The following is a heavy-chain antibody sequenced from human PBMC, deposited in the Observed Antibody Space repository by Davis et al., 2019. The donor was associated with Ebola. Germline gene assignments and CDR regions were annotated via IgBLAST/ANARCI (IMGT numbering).Heavy chain of an antibody. Sequence: SQTLSLTCAVSGGSISSHYWSWIRQSPGKGLEWIGYMYYSGSTNYNPSLESRVTISVDTSNNQFSLKVRSVTAADTAVHYCARGARYSSGWFDYWGQGTLVTVSS. J-gene: IGHJ5*01. V-gene: IGHV4-59*11. D-gene: IGHD6-19*01. CDR3: ARGARYSSGWFDY. CDR1: GGSISSHY. CDR2: MYYSGST.